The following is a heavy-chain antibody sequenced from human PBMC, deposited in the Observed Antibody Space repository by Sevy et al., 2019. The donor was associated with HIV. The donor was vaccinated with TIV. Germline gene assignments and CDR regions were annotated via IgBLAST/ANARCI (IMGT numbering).Heavy chain of an antibody. V-gene: IGHV3-74*01. D-gene: IGHD3-3*01. CDR1: GITFSSYW. CDR2: INSDGSST. J-gene: IGHJ4*02. Sequence: GGSLRLSCAASGITFSSYWMHWVRQAPGKRLVWVSRINSDGSSTSYADSVKGRFTISRDNAKNTLYLQMNSLRAEDTVVYYCAKERLDYDFWSGRGFDYWGQGNLVTVSS. CDR3: AKERLDYDFWSGRGFDY.